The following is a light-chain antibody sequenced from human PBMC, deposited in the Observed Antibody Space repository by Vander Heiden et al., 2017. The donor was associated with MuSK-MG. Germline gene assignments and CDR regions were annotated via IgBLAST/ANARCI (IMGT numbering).Light chain of an antibody. V-gene: IGLV2-8*01. J-gene: IGLJ1*01. CDR1: SSDVGGYNY. Sequence: QSALTQPPSASGSPGQSVTISCTGTSSDVGGYNYVSWYQQPPGKAPKLMIYEVSKWPSGVPDRFSGSKSGNTASLTVSGLQAEDEADYYCSSYAGSNNPYVFGTGTKVTVL. CDR2: EVS. CDR3: SSYAGSNNPYV.